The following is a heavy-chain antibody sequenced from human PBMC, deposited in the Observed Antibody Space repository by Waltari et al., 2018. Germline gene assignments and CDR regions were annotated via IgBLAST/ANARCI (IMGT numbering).Heavy chain of an antibody. CDR1: GFTLRSFW. J-gene: IGHJ4*02. V-gene: IGHV3-7*01. CDR2: IKQDGSEK. D-gene: IGHD6-19*01. Sequence: EVQLVESGGGLVQPGGSLGLSCQASGFTLRSFWMNWVRQTPGKGLEWVAGIKQDGSEKYYADSVKGRFTISRDNAKNSLYLQMNSLRAEDTAVYYCATSGWYCFDYWGQGTLVTVSS. CDR3: ATSGWYCFDY.